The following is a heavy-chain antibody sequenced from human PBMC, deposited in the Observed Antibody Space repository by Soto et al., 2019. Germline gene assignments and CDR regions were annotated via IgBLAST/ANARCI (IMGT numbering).Heavy chain of an antibody. V-gene: IGHV3-33*01. CDR2: IWYDGSNK. CDR3: ARDAGDCISTSCWFDY. J-gene: IGHJ4*02. CDR1: GFTFSSYG. Sequence: QVQLVESGGGVVQPGRSLRLSCAASGFTFSSYGMHWVRQAPGKGLEWVAVIWYDGSNKYYADSVKGRFTISRDNSKNTMYLQMNSLRAEDTAVYYCARDAGDCISTSCWFDYWGQGTLVTVSS. D-gene: IGHD2-2*01.